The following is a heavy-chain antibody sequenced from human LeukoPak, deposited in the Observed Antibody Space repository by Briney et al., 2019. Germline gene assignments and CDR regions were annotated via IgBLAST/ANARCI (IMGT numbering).Heavy chain of an antibody. Sequence: GGSLRLSCAASGFTFSSYGMHWVRQAPGKGLEWVAVIWYDGSNKYYADSVKGRFTISRDNAKNSLYLQMNSLRDEDTAVYYCARDMVYRYRWYFDYWGQGTLVTVSS. CDR1: GFTFSSYG. J-gene: IGHJ4*02. D-gene: IGHD2-8*01. CDR2: IWYDGSNK. CDR3: ARDMVYRYRWYFDY. V-gene: IGHV3-33*01.